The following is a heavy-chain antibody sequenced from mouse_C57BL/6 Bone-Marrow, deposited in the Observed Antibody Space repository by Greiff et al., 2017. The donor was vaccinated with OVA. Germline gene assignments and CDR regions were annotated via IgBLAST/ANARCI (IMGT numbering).Heavy chain of an antibody. Sequence: QVQLKQPGAELVKPGASVKMSCKASGYTFTSYWITWVKQRPGQGLEWIGDIYPGSGSTNYNEKFKSKATLTVDTSSSTAYMQLSSLTSEDSAVYYCAGITTPYYAMDYWGQGTSVTVSS. CDR2: IYPGSGST. V-gene: IGHV1-55*01. D-gene: IGHD2-4*01. CDR3: AGITTPYYAMDY. CDR1: GYTFTSYW. J-gene: IGHJ4*01.